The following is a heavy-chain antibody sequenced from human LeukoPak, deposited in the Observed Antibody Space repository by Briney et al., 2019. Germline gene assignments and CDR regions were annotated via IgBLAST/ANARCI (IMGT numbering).Heavy chain of an antibody. CDR1: GASISSSSYY. CDR2: IHYSGST. D-gene: IGHD2-15*01. J-gene: IGHJ5*02. Sequence: PSETLSLTCTVSGASISSSSYYWGWIRQPPGKGLEWIGNIHYSGSTYYNPSLKSRVTISVDTSKNQFSLKLSSVTAADTAVYYCARRIPVTSVANWFAPWGQGTLVTVSS. CDR3: ARRIPVTSVANWFAP. V-gene: IGHV4-39*07.